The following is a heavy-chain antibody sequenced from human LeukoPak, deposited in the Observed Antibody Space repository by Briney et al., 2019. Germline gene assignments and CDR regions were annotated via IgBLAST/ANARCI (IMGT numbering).Heavy chain of an antibody. CDR3: ARDGGYPGYNWFDP. J-gene: IGHJ5*02. V-gene: IGHV1-18*01. D-gene: IGHD2-15*01. Sequence: ASVNVSFKASVYTFTSYGISWVRQAPGQGLEWMGWISAYNGNTNYAQKLQGRVTMTTDTSTSTAYMELRSLRSDDTAVYYCARDGGYPGYNWFDPWGQGTLVTVSS. CDR2: ISAYNGNT. CDR1: VYTFTSYG.